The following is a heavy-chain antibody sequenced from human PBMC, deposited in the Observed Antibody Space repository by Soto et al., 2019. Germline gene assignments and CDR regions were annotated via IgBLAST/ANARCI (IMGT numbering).Heavy chain of an antibody. CDR3: ARDDEYSGNGMDV. J-gene: IGHJ6*02. D-gene: IGHD3-10*01. CDR1: EFTFSNYG. Sequence: QVQLVESGGGVVQPGRSLRLSCAASEFTFSNYGMHWVRQAPGKGLEWVAVILNDGSNRYHADSVKDRFTNSRDNSKNTLYLQMNSLRAEDTAVYYCARDDEYSGNGMDVWGQWTRVTVS. CDR2: ILNDGSNR. V-gene: IGHV3-33*01.